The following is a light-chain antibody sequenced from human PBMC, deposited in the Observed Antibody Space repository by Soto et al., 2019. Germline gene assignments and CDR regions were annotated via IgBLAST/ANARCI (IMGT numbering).Light chain of an antibody. CDR3: QQSYSTPIT. J-gene: IGKJ5*01. Sequence: DIQMTQSPSSLSASVGDRVTITCRASQGIRHDLGWYQQKPGKAPKRLIYTASSLQSGVPPRFSGSGSGTEFTLTISSLQPEDFATYYCQQSYSTPITFGQGTRLEIK. CDR2: TAS. V-gene: IGKV1-17*01. CDR1: QGIRHD.